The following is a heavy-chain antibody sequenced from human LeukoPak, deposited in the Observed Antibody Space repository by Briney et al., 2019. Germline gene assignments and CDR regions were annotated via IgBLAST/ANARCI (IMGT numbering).Heavy chain of an antibody. CDR2: IYYSGST. J-gene: IGHJ4*02. CDR3: ARDLGGPENFDY. Sequence: RSETLSLTCTVSGGSISSSSYYWGWIRQPPGKGLEWIGSIYYSGSTYYNPSLKSRVTISVDTSKNQFSLKLSSVTAADTAVYYCARDLGGPENFDYWGQGTLVTVSS. CDR1: GGSISSSSYY. V-gene: IGHV4-39*07. D-gene: IGHD2-15*01.